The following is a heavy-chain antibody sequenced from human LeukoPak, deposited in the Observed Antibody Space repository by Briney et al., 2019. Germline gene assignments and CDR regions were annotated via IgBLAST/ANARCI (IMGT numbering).Heavy chain of an antibody. CDR2: ISFSGNNM. CDR3: VRDIELST. V-gene: IGHV3-23*01. D-gene: IGHD3-16*02. Sequence: GGSLRLSCEASDSTLSTSALTGARQAPGKGLEWVSLISFSGNNMYYADSVRGRFTISRDNSKDTLYLQMNSLRAEDTAIYYCVRDIELSTWGLGTMVSVSS. J-gene: IGHJ3*01. CDR1: DSTLSTSA.